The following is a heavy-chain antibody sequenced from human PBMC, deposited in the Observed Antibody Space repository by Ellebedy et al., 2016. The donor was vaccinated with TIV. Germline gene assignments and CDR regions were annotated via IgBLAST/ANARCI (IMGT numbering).Heavy chain of an antibody. J-gene: IGHJ5*02. D-gene: IGHD1-26*01. CDR3: ARQLGVGATRWFDP. CDR2: IYPSDFYT. CDR1: GYSFTTYW. Sequence: GESLKISCQGSGYSFTTYWISWVRQMPGKGLEWMGRIYPSDFYTTYSPSLQGHVAISADRSINTAYLQWSSLKASDTTMYFCARQLGVGATRWFDPWGQGTLVTVSS. V-gene: IGHV5-10-1*01.